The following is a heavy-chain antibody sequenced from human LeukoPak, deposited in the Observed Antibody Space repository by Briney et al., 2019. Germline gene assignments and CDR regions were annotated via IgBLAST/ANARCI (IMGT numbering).Heavy chain of an antibody. D-gene: IGHD5/OR15-5a*01. CDR3: VRQSTGLDY. V-gene: IGHV3-30-3*01. J-gene: IGHJ4*02. CDR1: GFTFSSHT. CDR2: IEPDGRNK. Sequence: PGGSLRLSCAASGFTFSSHTMHWVRQAPGKGLEWVAVIEPDGRNKFHADSVKGRFIISRDNSKNTLYLQLDSLRTEATVVYYCVRQSTGLDYWGQGTLVTVSS.